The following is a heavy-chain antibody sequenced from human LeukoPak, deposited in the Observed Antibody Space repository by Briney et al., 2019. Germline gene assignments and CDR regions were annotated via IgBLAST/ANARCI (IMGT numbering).Heavy chain of an antibody. V-gene: IGHV4-39*01. CDR3: ARHSLFGITMVRGVIRDWFDP. D-gene: IGHD3-10*01. CDR2: IYYSGST. J-gene: IGHJ5*02. Sequence: PSETLSLTCTVSGGSISSSRDYWAWLRQPPGKGLEWIANIYYSGSTYYSPSLKSRVTISVDTSKNQFSLKLSSVTAADTAVYYCARHSLFGITMVRGVIRDWFDPWGQGTLVTVSS. CDR1: GGSISSSRDY.